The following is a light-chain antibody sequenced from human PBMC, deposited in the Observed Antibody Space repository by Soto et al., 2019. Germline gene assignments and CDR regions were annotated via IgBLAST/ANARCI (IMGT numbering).Light chain of an antibody. V-gene: IGKV1-9*01. J-gene: IGKJ4*01. CDR2: ATS. CDR3: QQLNSSPLT. Sequence: DIQMTQSPSTLSASVGDRVTITCRASQSISSWLAWYQQKPGKAPKFLIYATSTLQSGVPSRYSGSGSGTEFTLTISSLQPEDFETYYCQQLNSSPLTFGGGTKVDIK. CDR1: QSISSW.